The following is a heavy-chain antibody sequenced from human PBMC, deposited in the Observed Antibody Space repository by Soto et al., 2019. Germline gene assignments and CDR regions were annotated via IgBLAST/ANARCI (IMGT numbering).Heavy chain of an antibody. D-gene: IGHD2-8*02. J-gene: IGHJ4*02. CDR3: ASGGVDPVYPPFDY. V-gene: IGHV4-31*03. Sequence: SETLSLTCTVSGGSISSGGYYWSWIRQHPGKGPEWIGYIYYSGSTYYNPSLKSRVTISVDTSKNQFSLKLSSVTAADTAVYYCASGGVDPVYPPFDYWGQGTLVTVSS. CDR1: GGSISSGGYY. CDR2: IYYSGST.